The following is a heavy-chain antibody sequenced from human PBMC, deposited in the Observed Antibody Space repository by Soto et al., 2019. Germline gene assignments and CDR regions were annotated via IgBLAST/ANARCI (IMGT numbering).Heavy chain of an antibody. CDR2: ISSSGSTI. CDR3: ARLTETHFWSGYYPNWFDP. CDR1: GFTFSDYY. Sequence: QVQLVEYGGGLVKPGGSLRLSCAASGFTFSDYYMSWIRQAPGKGLEWVSYISSSGSTIYYADSVKGRFTISRDNAKNSLYLQMNSLRADDTAVYYCARLTETHFWSGYYPNWFDPWGHASLVTVSS. J-gene: IGHJ5*02. V-gene: IGHV3-11*01. D-gene: IGHD3-3*02.